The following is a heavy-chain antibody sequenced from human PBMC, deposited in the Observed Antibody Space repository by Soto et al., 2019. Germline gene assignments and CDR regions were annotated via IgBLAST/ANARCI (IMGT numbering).Heavy chain of an antibody. J-gene: IGHJ4*02. Sequence: QITLKESGPTLVKPTQTLTLTCTFSGFSLSTSGVGVGWIRQPPGKALEWLALIYWDDDKRYSPSLKSRLTITKDTSKNQVVLTMTNMDTVDTATYYCAHGGRSGNNFDYWGQGTLVTVSS. CDR3: AHGGRSGNNFDY. CDR2: IYWDDDK. V-gene: IGHV2-5*02. D-gene: IGHD3-3*01. CDR1: GFSLSTSGVG.